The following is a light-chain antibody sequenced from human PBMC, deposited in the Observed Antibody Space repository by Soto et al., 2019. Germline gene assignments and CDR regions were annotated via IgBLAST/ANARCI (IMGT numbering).Light chain of an antibody. CDR3: QQPNNYPLT. CDR2: EAS. CDR1: QSIVRW. V-gene: IGKV1-5*03. J-gene: IGKJ4*01. Sequence: IQMTQTQSTLSASLGDTVTITCRATQSIVRWLAWYQQQPGKAPTLLIHEASILESGVPSRFSGSGSGTDFTLTISSLQPEDFATYYCQQPNNYPLTFGGGAKVDIK.